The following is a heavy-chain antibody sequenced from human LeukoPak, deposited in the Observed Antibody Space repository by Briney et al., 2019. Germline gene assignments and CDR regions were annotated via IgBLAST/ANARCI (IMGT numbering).Heavy chain of an antibody. J-gene: IGHJ4*02. CDR1: GFTFSSYE. V-gene: IGHV3-48*03. CDR3: ARDIVGATPDY. CDR2: ISSSGSTI. D-gene: IGHD1-26*01. Sequence: GGSLRLSCAASGFTFSSYEMNWVRQAPGKGLEWVSYISSSGSTIYYTDSVKSRFTISRDNAKNSLYLQMNSLRAEDTAVYYCARDIVGATPDYWGQGTLVTVSS.